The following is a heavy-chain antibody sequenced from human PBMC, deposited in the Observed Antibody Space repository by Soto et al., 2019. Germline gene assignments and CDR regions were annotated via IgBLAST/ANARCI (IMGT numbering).Heavy chain of an antibody. J-gene: IGHJ3*02. CDR3: ARTYDDSGPNSGGYGFDI. CDR1: GGSVSTYY. V-gene: IGHV4-59*02. Sequence: SETLSLTCTVSGGSVSTYYWSWIRKPPGKGLEWIAYIYYSGSTSYNPSLKSRVTISLDTSKNQFSLKLSSVTAADTAVYYCARTYDDSGPNSGGYGFDIWGPGTMVT. CDR2: IYYSGST. D-gene: IGHD3-22*01.